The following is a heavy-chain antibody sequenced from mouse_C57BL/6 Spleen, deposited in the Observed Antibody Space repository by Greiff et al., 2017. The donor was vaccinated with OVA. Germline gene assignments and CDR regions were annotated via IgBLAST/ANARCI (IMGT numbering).Heavy chain of an antibody. D-gene: IGHD1-1*01. J-gene: IGHJ1*03. Sequence: EVTLVESGGGLVQPGGSLKLSCAASGFTFSDYGMHWVRQAPEKGLEWVAYISSGSSTIYYADTVKGRFTISSDNAKNTLFLQMTSLRSEDTAMYYCARAPIYYGSSYDWYFDVWGTGTTVTVSS. V-gene: IGHV5-17*01. CDR3: ARAPIYYGSSYDWYFDV. CDR2: ISSGSSTI. CDR1: GFTFSDYG.